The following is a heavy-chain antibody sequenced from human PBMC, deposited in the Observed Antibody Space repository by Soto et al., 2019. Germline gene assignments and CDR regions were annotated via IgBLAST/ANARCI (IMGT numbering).Heavy chain of an antibody. CDR2: INGDGSRS. Sequence: EVQLVKSGGGLVQPGGSLRLSCATSGFTFSDYWIHWVRQAPGKGLVWVSRINGDGSRSDYADSVKGRFTIYRDNAENTVYLQMNSLSAEDTAVYFCARGIRGKYGMDVWGHGTTITVSS. CDR1: GFTFSDYW. CDR3: ARGIRGKYGMDV. V-gene: IGHV3-74*01. J-gene: IGHJ6*02. D-gene: IGHD3-10*01.